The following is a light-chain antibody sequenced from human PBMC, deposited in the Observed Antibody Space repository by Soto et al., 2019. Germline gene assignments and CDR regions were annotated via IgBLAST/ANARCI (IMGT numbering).Light chain of an antibody. CDR3: ATWDDNVKGPV. CDR2: TNS. Sequence: QSVLTQPPSASGPPGQRVTISCSGRASNIGSNFVSWYQVVPGTAPKLLIYTNSHRTSEVPARFSGSRSGTSASLDISGLESDDEADYFCATWDDNVKGPVFGGGTQLTVL. V-gene: IGLV1-44*01. CDR1: ASNIGSNF. J-gene: IGLJ2*01.